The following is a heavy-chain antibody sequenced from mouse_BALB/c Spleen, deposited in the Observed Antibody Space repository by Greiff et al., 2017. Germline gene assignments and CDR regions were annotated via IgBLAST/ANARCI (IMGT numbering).Heavy chain of an antibody. Sequence: EVMLVESGGDLVKPGGSLKLSCAASGFTFSDYYMYWVRQTPEKRLEWVATISDGGSYTYYPDSVKGRFTISRDNAKNNLYLQMSSLKSEDTAMYYCAKSGLGGTAWFAYWGQGTLVTVSA. CDR3: AKSGLGGTAWFAY. V-gene: IGHV5-4*02. CDR2: ISDGGSYT. D-gene: IGHD3-1*01. CDR1: GFTFSDYY. J-gene: IGHJ3*01.